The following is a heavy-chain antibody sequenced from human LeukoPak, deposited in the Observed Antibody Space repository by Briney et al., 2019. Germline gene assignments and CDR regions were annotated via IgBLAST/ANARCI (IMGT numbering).Heavy chain of an antibody. D-gene: IGHD1-26*01. CDR2: IYHSGST. J-gene: IGHJ4*02. CDR1: GGSISSYY. CDR3: ASGGIKYSGSYYFRDY. Sequence: SETLSLTCTVSGGSISSYYWSWIRQPPGKGLEWIGYIYHSGSTYYNPSLKSRVTISVDRSKNQFSLKLSSVTAADTAVYYCASGGIKYSGSYYFRDYWGQGTLVTVSS. V-gene: IGHV4-4*09.